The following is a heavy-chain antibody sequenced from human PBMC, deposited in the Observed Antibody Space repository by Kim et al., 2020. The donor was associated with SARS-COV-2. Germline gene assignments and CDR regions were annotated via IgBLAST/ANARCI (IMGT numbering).Heavy chain of an antibody. CDR2: INPSGGST. Sequence: ASVKVSCKASGYTFTSYYMHWVRQAPGQGLEWMGIINPSGGSTSYAQKFQDIVTMTRDTSTSTVYMGLSSLRSEDTAVYYCARDVSRGGIYYGMDVWGQGTSVTVSS. D-gene: IGHD3-16*01. V-gene: IGHV1-46*01. CDR1: GYTFTSYY. J-gene: IGHJ6*02. CDR3: ARDVSRGGIYYGMDV.